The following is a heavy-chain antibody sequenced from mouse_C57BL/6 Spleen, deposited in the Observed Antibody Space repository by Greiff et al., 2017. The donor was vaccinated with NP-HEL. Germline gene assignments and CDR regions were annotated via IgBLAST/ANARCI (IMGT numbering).Heavy chain of an antibody. V-gene: IGHV1-15*01. CDR3: TKCLPRDY. CDR2: IDPETGGT. J-gene: IGHJ2*01. D-gene: IGHD6-1*01. CDR1: GYTFTDYE. Sequence: QVQLKQPGAELVRPGASVTLSCKASGYTFTDYEMHWVKQTPVHGLEWIGAIDPETGGTAYNQKFKGKAILTADKSSSTAYMELRSLTSEDSAVYYCTKCLPRDYWGQGTTLTVSS.